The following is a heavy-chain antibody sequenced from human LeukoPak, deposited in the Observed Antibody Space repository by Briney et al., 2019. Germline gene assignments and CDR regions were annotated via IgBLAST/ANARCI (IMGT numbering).Heavy chain of an antibody. CDR1: GFTYSSYS. J-gene: IGHJ4*02. D-gene: IGHD2-8*01. CDR3: ASRQDIVLGPDY. V-gene: IGHV3-21*01. Sequence: GGSLRLSCAASGFTYSSYSMNWVRQAPGKGLEWVSSISSSSSYIYYADSVKGRFTISRDNAKNSLYLQMNSLRAEDTAVYYCASRQDIVLGPDYWGQGTLVTVSS. CDR2: ISSSSSYI.